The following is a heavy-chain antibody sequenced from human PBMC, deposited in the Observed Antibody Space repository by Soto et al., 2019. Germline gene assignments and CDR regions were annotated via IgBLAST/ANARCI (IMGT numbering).Heavy chain of an antibody. Sequence: QVQLVESGGGVVQPGRSLRLSCAASGFTFSSYGMHWVRQAPGKGLEWVAVIWYDGSNKYYADSVKGRFTISRDNSKNTLYLQMNSLRAEDTAVYYCASSRVGATPFDYWGQGTLVTVSS. J-gene: IGHJ4*02. D-gene: IGHD1-26*01. CDR1: GFTFSSYG. CDR3: ASSRVGATPFDY. CDR2: IWYDGSNK. V-gene: IGHV3-33*01.